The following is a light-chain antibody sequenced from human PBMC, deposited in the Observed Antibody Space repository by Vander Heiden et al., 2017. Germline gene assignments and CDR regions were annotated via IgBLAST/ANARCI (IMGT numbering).Light chain of an antibody. Sequence: SALTQPASESGSPEQSLPISCAGASNAVGGFHYVSWYQQHPGKAPNLMIYDVSNRPSGVANRFSGSKSGNTASLTISGLQADDEADYYCSSYRSSSTPYVFGTGTKVTVL. CDR1: SNAVGGFHY. V-gene: IGLV2-14*03. CDR3: SSYRSSSTPYV. J-gene: IGLJ1*01. CDR2: DVS.